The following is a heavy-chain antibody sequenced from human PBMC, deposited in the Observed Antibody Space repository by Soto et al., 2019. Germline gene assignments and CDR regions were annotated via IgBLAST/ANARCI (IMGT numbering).Heavy chain of an antibody. D-gene: IGHD3-10*01. Sequence: QITLKESGPTLVKPTQTLTLTCSFSGFSLTTVGVGVGWIRQPPGKALEWLALIYWDDDKYYSPSLKSRLTIPKDTSKNHVVLTMANMDPVDTATYYCAHRPSGFGELLIRPFDHWGQGALVTVSS. CDR2: IYWDDDK. CDR3: AHRPSGFGELLIRPFDH. V-gene: IGHV2-5*02. CDR1: GFSLTTVGVG. J-gene: IGHJ4*02.